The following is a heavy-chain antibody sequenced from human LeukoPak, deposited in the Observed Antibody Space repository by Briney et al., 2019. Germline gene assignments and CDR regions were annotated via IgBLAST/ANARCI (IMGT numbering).Heavy chain of an antibody. D-gene: IGHD6-13*01. CDR1: GFTFDDYA. Sequence: PGGSLRLSCAASGFTFDDYAMHWVRQAPGKGLEWVSGISWNSGSIGYADSVKGRFTISRDNAKNSLYLQMNSLRAEDTALYYCAKDTSSSWQGWFDPWGQGTLVTVSS. J-gene: IGHJ5*02. CDR2: ISWNSGSI. CDR3: AKDTSSSWQGWFDP. V-gene: IGHV3-9*01.